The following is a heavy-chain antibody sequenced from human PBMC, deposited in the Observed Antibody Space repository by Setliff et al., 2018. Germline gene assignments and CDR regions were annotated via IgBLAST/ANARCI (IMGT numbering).Heavy chain of an antibody. D-gene: IGHD3-22*01. CDR1: GITFSKAW. CDR3: TTASMFYFASSGYPVLDY. CDR2: IKSKTDGGTI. Sequence: GGSMRLSCAASGITFSKAWMSWVRQAPGKGLEWVGRIKSKTDGGTIDYAAPVKGRLTISRDDSKNTLYLQVNSLRSEDSAVYYCTTASMFYFASSGYPVLDYWGQGTLVTVPQ. V-gene: IGHV3-15*01. J-gene: IGHJ4*02.